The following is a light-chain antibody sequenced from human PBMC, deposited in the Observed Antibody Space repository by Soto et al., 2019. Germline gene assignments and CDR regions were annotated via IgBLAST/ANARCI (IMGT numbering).Light chain of an antibody. V-gene: IGKV3-15*01. J-gene: IGKJ1*01. Sequence: ERVITQSRATVYISRTERATLSFRARQRINSNLAWYQHKPGQAPRLLIYGASTRATGIPARFSGSVSGRDFTLTITILQSDDFAVDLCEQYHNWWTFGQGTKVDIK. CDR3: EQYHNWWT. CDR1: QRINSN. CDR2: GAS.